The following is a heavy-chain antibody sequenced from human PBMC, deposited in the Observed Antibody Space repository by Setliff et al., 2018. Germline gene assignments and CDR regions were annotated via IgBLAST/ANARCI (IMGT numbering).Heavy chain of an antibody. Sequence: PSETLSLTCAAYGGTFSDYYWTWVRQPPGKGLEWIGQIYHGGNTRYNPSLKSRLTMSIDKSKNQVSLELSSVTTADTAVYYCGRTMTYYYLCMDVWGNGTTVTVSS. CDR1: GGTFSDYY. V-gene: IGHV4-34*08. J-gene: IGHJ6*03. CDR3: GRTMTYYYLCMDV. CDR2: IYHGGNT.